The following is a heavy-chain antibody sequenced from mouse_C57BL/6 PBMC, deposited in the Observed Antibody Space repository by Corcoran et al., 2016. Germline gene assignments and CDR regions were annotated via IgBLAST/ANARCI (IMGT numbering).Heavy chain of an antibody. D-gene: IGHD2-3*01. CDR3: ARRGNGYYVGFAY. J-gene: IGHJ3*01. Sequence: EVQLQQSGPELVKPGASVTIPCKASGYTFTDYNMDWVKQSHGKSLEWIGDINPNNGGTIYNQKFKGKATLTVDKSSSTAYMELRSLTSEDTAVYYCARRGNGYYVGFAYWGQGTLVTVSA. CDR1: GYTFTDYN. V-gene: IGHV1-18*01. CDR2: INPNNGGT.